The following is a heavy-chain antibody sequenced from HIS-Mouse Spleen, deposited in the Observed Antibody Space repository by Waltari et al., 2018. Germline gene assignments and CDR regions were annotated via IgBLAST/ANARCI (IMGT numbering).Heavy chain of an antibody. Sequence: QVQLQQWGAGLLKPSETLSLTCAVYGGSFSGYYWSWIRQPRGKGLEWIGEIHHSGSTNYNPSLKSRVTISVDTSKNQFSLKLSSVTAADTAVYYCARGRSPATVTIGYYFDYWGQGTLVTVSS. V-gene: IGHV4-34*01. CDR1: GGSFSGYY. J-gene: IGHJ4*02. D-gene: IGHD4-17*01. CDR3: ARGRSPATVTIGYYFDY. CDR2: IHHSGST.